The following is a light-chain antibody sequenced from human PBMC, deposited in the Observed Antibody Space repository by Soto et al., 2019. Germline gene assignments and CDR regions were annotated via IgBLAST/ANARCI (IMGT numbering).Light chain of an antibody. J-gene: IGLJ1*01. CDR2: DVS. V-gene: IGLV2-14*01. CDR1: TSDVGGYNY. Sequence: QSVLTQPASVSGSPGQSITISCTGTTSDVGGYNYVSWYQQHPGKAPKLMIYDVSNRPSGVSNRFSGSKSGNTASLTISGLQAEDEADYYCSSYTSSSTSPSCVFGTGTKLTVL. CDR3: SSYTSSSTSPSCV.